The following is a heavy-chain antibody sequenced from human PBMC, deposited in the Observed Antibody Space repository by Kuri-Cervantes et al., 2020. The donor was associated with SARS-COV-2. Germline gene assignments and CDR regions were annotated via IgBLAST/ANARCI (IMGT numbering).Heavy chain of an antibody. D-gene: IGHD1-26*01. CDR1: RFTFSHYG. Sequence: GESLKISCAASRFTFSHYGVHWVRQAPGKGLEWVAVISFDGSNKYYGDSVKGRFTISRDNSKNMLYLQMDSLRADDTAVCYCAREKLYSGSHIDYWGQGTLVTVSS. V-gene: IGHV3-30-3*01. CDR2: ISFDGSNK. J-gene: IGHJ4*02. CDR3: AREKLYSGSHIDY.